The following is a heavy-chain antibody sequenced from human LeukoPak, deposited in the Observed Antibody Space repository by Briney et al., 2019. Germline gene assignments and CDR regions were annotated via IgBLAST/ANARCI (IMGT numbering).Heavy chain of an antibody. CDR2: IYYSGST. V-gene: IGHV4-59*01. CDR3: ARGPGSYYTVY. D-gene: IGHD3-10*01. CDR1: GGSISSYY. J-gene: IGHJ4*02. Sequence: SETLSLTCTVSGGSISSYYWSWIRQPPGKGLEWIGYIYYSGSTNYNPSLKSRVTISVDTSKNQFSLKLSSVTAADTAVYYCARGPGSYYTVYWGQGTLVTVSS.